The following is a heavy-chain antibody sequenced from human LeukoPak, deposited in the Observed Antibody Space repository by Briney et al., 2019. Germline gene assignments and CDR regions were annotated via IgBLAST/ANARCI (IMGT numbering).Heavy chain of an antibody. CDR1: GGTFSSYA. CDR2: IIPIFGTA. J-gene: IGHJ5*02. Sequence: SVKVSCKASGGTFSSYAISWVRQAPGQGLEWMGGIIPIFGTANYAQKFQGRVTITADESTSTAYMELSSLRSEDTAVYYCARETPGFWSGYSRPNWFDPWGQGTLVTVSS. D-gene: IGHD3-3*01. CDR3: ARETPGFWSGYSRPNWFDP. V-gene: IGHV1-69*13.